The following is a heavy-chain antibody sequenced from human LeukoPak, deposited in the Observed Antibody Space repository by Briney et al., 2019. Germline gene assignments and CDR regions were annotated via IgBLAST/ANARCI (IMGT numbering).Heavy chain of an antibody. CDR1: GFTFSNYG. CDR3: ARGYSSSWWDY. V-gene: IGHV3-23*01. Sequence: PGGSLRLSCAASGFTFSNYGLSWVRQAPGKGLEWVSGITGSGGSTYYADSVKGRFTISRDNSKNTLYLQMNSLRAEDTAVYYCARGYSSSWWDYWGQGTLVTVSS. J-gene: IGHJ4*02. CDR2: ITGSGGST. D-gene: IGHD6-13*01.